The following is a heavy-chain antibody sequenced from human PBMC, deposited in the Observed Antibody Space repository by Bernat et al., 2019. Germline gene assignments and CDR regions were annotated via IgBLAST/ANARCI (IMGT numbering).Heavy chain of an antibody. CDR2: INHSGST. D-gene: IGHD1-14*01. CDR1: GGSFSGYY. Sequence: QVQLQQWGAGLLKPSETLSLTCAVYGGSFSGYYWSWIRQPPGKGLEWIGEINHSGSTNYNPPLKSRVTISVDTSKTLFSRSRSSVTSPDPVVYYFAEVLSVSPFGKKVLTLIREPLGSYLTNGGQGT. CDR3: AEVLSVSPFGKKVLTLIREPLGSYLTN. V-gene: IGHV4-34*01. J-gene: IGHJ4*02.